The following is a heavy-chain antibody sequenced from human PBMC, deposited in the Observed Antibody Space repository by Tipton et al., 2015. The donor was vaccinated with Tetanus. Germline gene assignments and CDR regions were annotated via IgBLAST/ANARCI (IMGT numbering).Heavy chain of an antibody. CDR3: ARRGGDFLTGYYDS. D-gene: IGHD3-9*01. J-gene: IGHJ4*02. CDR1: GGSISRGVYY. CDR2: ISYSGNT. Sequence: TLSLTCTVSGGSISRGVYYWGWLRQDPGKGLEWIGRISYSGNTAYNPSLKSRVAISVDTSKNQFSLKLTSVTAADTAVYYCARRGGDFLTGYYDSWGQGTPVIVSS. V-gene: IGHV4-39*01.